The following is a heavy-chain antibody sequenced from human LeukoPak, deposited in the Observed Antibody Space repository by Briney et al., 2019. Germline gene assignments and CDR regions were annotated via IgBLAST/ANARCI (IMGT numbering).Heavy chain of an antibody. V-gene: IGHV1-18*01. CDR1: GYIFTSYG. J-gene: IGHJ5*02. CDR2: ISAYNGNT. Sequence: ASVKVSCKASGYIFTSYGIPWVRQAPGQGLEWMGWISAYNGNTNYAQKFQGRVTMTTDTSTSTAYMELRSLRSDDTAVYYCARVVAAAGGNWFDPWGQGPLVTVSS. CDR3: ARVVAAAGGNWFDP. D-gene: IGHD6-13*01.